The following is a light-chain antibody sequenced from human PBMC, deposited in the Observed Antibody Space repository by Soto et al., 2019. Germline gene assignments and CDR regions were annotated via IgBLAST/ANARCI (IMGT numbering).Light chain of an antibody. CDR3: QSYDSSNHVV. CDR2: EDN. J-gene: IGLJ2*01. V-gene: IGLV6-57*03. CDR1: SGSIASNY. Sequence: FMLTQPHSVSESPGKTVIISCTRSSGSIASNYVQWYQQRPGSAPTTVIYEDNQRLSGVPDRFSGSIDSSSNSASLTISGLKTEDEADYYCQSYDSSNHVVFGGGTKLTVL.